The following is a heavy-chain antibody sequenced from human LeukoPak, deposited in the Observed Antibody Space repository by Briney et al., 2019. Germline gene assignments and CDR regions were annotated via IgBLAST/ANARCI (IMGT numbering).Heavy chain of an antibody. Sequence: GGSLRLSCAASGFTFSNYFMHWVRQAPGKGLEWVVDIASDGSHTFYVESVKGRFTISRDNSKNTLYLQMNSLGPEDTAVYFCARERQDTVIHSGAFDIWGQGTMVTVSS. D-gene: IGHD2-21*02. CDR3: ARERQDTVIHSGAFDI. J-gene: IGHJ3*02. CDR2: IASDGSHT. V-gene: IGHV3-30-3*01. CDR1: GFTFSNYF.